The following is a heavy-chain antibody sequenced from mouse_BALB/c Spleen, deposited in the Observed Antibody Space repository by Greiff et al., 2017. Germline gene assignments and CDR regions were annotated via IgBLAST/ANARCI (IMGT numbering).Heavy chain of an antibody. CDR1: GYTFTSYW. D-gene: IGHD2-14*01. CDR2: IYPGDGDT. Sequence: QVHVKQSGAELARPGASVKLSCKASGYTFTSYWMQWVKQRPGQGLEWIGAIYPGDGDTRYTQKFKGKATLTADKSSSTAYMQLSSLASEDSAVYYCARYRYDDAMDYWGQGTSVTVSS. V-gene: IGHV1-87*01. CDR3: ARYRYDDAMDY. J-gene: IGHJ4*01.